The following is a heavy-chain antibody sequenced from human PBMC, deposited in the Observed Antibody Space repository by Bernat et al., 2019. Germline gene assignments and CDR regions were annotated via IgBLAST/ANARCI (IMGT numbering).Heavy chain of an antibody. D-gene: IGHD4-17*01. J-gene: IGHJ2*01. CDR1: GGSISSSGYY. CDR3: RRETVTTEYFDL. CDR2: IYYSGST. V-gene: IGHV4-61*05. Sequence: QLQLQESGPGLVKPSETLSLTCTVSGGSISSSGYYWGWIRQPPGKGLEWIGYIYYSGSTNYNPSLKSRVTISVDTSKNQFSLKLSSVTAADTAVYYCRRETVTTEYFDLWGRGTLVTVSS.